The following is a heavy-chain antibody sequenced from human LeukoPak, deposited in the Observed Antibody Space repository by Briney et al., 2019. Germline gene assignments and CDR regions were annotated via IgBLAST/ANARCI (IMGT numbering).Heavy chain of an antibody. CDR3: ARGGSATYWCDY. Sequence: GRSLRLSCAASGFTFSNYWMSWVGRAPGKGLGWVANIKRDGSEKYYVDSVKGRFTISRDNAKNSLYLQMNSLRAEDTAVYYCARGGSATYWCDYWGQGTLVTVSS. CDR1: GFTFSNYW. CDR2: IKRDGSEK. V-gene: IGHV3-7*04. J-gene: IGHJ4*02. D-gene: IGHD3-10*01.